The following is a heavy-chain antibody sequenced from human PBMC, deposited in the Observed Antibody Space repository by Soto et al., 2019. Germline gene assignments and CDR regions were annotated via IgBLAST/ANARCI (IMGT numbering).Heavy chain of an antibody. CDR2: VKSKNDGGTT. Sequence: LSLTCAASGFTFSNAWINWVRQAPGKGLEWVGRVKSKNDGGTTDFAAPVKGRFAISRDDSKNMVYLEMNSLQTEDTAIYYCTTDSYITSIIVRFDYWGHGTLVTVSS. CDR1: GFTFSNAW. V-gene: IGHV3-15*07. D-gene: IGHD3-22*01. J-gene: IGHJ4*01. CDR3: TTDSYITSIIVRFDY.